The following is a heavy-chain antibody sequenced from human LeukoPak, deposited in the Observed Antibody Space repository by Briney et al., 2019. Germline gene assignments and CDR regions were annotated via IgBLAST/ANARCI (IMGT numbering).Heavy chain of an antibody. J-gene: IGHJ4*02. V-gene: IGHV1-24*01. Sequence: ASGKVSCKVSGYTLTDSSIHWVRQAPGKGLEWVGTVDPADGETIYAQRFQGRVTMTEDTVPDTAYMELSSLRSCDTAIYHCAMEATPLVNGRPGSSPIDYWGQGTLVTVSS. CDR3: AMEATPLVNGRPGSSPIDY. CDR1: GYTLTDSS. D-gene: IGHD2-21*01. CDR2: VDPADGET.